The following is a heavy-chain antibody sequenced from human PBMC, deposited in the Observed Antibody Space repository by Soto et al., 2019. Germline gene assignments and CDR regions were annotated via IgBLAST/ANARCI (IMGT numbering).Heavy chain of an antibody. CDR3: ARGPRRTYYYDSSGYSGWFDP. D-gene: IGHD3-22*01. V-gene: IGHV4-34*01. CDR1: GGSFSGYY. CDR2: INHSGST. J-gene: IGHJ5*02. Sequence: SETLSLTCAVYGGSFSGYYWSWIRQPPGKGLEWIGEINHSGSTNYNPSLKSRVTISVDTSKNQFSLKLSSVTAADTAVYYCARGPRRTYYYDSSGYSGWFDPWGQGTLVTVSS.